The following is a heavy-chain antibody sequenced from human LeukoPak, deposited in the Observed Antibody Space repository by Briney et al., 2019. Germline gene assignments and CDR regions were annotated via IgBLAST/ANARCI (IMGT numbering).Heavy chain of an antibody. Sequence: ASVKVSCKASGYTFTSYGISWVRQAPGQGLEWMGWINTYNGNTNYAQKLQGRVTMTTDTSTSTAYLELRSLRSADTALYYCARGPIAAAGDSWGQGTLVTVSS. CDR3: ARGPIAAAGDS. D-gene: IGHD6-13*01. CDR2: INTYNGNT. J-gene: IGHJ4*02. V-gene: IGHV1-18*01. CDR1: GYTFTSYG.